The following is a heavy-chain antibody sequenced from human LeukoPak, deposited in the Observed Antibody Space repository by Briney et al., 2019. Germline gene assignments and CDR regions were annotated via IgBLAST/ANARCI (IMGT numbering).Heavy chain of an antibody. D-gene: IGHD1-26*01. CDR2: ISYDGSNK. CDR1: GFTFSSYA. V-gene: IGHV3-30-3*01. Sequence: GRSLRLSCAASGFTFSSYAMHWVRQAPGKGLEWVAVISYDGSNKYYADSVKGRFTISRDNSKNTLYLQMNSLRAEDTAVYYCARDPGWELRDYYFDYWGQGTPVTVSS. J-gene: IGHJ4*02. CDR3: ARDPGWELRDYYFDY.